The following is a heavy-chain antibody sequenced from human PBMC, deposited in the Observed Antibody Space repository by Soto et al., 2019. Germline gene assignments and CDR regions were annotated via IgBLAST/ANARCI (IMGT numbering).Heavy chain of an antibody. CDR1: GGTISRYY. Sequence: QVQLQESGPGLVKPSGTLSLTCTVSGGTISRYYWSWIRQPPGKGLEWIGYMYNTGSTVYNPSFTSRVTISVDTSKNQFSLKLNSVTAADTAVYYCARDLWGYCGTDCYPLDVWGQGTTVTVSS. CDR3: ARDLWGYCGTDCYPLDV. CDR2: MYNTGST. J-gene: IGHJ6*02. V-gene: IGHV4-59*01. D-gene: IGHD2-21*02.